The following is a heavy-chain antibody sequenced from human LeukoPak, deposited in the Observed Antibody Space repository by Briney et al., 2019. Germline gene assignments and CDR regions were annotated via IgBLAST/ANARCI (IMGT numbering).Heavy chain of an antibody. D-gene: IGHD6-13*01. Sequence: GGSLRLSCAASGFTFSSYGMHWVRQAPGKGLEWVAVIWYDGSNKYYADSVKGRFTISRDNAKNSLYLQMNSLRAEDTAVYYCARVDDSSSWYGEDYWGQGTLVTVSS. CDR3: ARVDDSSSWYGEDY. CDR2: IWYDGSNK. J-gene: IGHJ4*02. CDR1: GFTFSSYG. V-gene: IGHV3-33*01.